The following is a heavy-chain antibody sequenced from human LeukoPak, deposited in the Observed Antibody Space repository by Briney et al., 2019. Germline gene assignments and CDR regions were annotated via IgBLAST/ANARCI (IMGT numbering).Heavy chain of an antibody. Sequence: TGGSLRLSCAASGFTVSSNYMSWVRQAPGKGLEWVSVIYSGGSTYYADSVKGRFTISRDNSKNTLYLQMNSLRAEDTAVYYCAREPIAVAGYYFDYWGQGTLVTVSS. CDR2: IYSGGST. CDR1: GFTVSSNY. D-gene: IGHD6-19*01. V-gene: IGHV3-53*01. J-gene: IGHJ4*02. CDR3: AREPIAVAGYYFDY.